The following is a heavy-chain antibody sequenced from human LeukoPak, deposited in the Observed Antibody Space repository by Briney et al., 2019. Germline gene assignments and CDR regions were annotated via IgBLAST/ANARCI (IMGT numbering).Heavy chain of an antibody. CDR1: GYSISSDYY. D-gene: IGHD6-13*01. J-gene: IGHJ4*02. V-gene: IGHV4-38-2*02. CDR3: ARGDSSSWYVSY. Sequence: SETLSLTCTVSGYSISSDYYWGWIRQPPGKGLEWIGSIYHSGSTYYNPSLKSRLTISVDTSKNQFSLKLSSVTAADTAVYYCARGDSSSWYVSYWGQGTQVTVSS. CDR2: IYHSGST.